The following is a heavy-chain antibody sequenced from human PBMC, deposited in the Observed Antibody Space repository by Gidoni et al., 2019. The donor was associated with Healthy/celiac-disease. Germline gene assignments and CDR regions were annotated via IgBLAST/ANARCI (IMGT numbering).Heavy chain of an antibody. CDR2: IYPGDSDT. CDR3: ARQAAYYYDSSGYLSH. D-gene: IGHD3-22*01. CDR1: GYSFTSHW. V-gene: IGHV5-51*01. J-gene: IGHJ4*02. Sequence: EVQLVQSGAEVKKPGAPLKISCKGSGYSFTSHWIGWVRQMPGKGLEWMGIIYPGDSDTRYSPSFQGQGTISADKSISTAYLQWSSLKASDTAMYYCARQAAYYYDSSGYLSHWGQGTLVTVSS.